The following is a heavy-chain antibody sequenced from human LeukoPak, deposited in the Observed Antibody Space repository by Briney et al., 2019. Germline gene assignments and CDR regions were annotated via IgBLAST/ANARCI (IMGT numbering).Heavy chain of an antibody. CDR3: AREMIVVVNWFDP. CDR2: INPNSGGT. CDR1: GYTFTGYY. D-gene: IGHD3-22*01. V-gene: IGHV1-2*02. J-gene: IGHJ5*02. Sequence: ASVKVSCKASGYTFTGYYMHWVRQAPGQGLEWMGWINPNSGGTNYAQKFQGRVTMTRDTSISTAYMELSRLRSDDTAVYDCAREMIVVVNWFDPWGQGTLVTVSS.